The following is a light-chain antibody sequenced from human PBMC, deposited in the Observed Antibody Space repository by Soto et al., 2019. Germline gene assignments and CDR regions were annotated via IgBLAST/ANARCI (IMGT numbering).Light chain of an antibody. V-gene: IGLV2-23*01. CDR2: EAS. CDR3: CAYAGTGTFYV. Sequence: SVLTQPASVSESPGQSITISCTGTSNGIGNDNFVSWYQQHPGKAPKLLIYEASERPSGVSNRFSGSKSGYTASLTISGLQAEDEADYYCCAYAGTGTFYVFGPGTKVTDL. CDR1: SNGIGNDNF. J-gene: IGLJ1*01.